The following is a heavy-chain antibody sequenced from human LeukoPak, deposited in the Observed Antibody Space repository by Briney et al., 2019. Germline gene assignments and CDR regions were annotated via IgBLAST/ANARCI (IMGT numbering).Heavy chain of an antibody. CDR1: GGSISSSY. Sequence: SETLSLTCSVSGGSISSSYWSWIRQAPGKGLEWIGQIYYSGSTNCNPSLKSRVTISVDTSKNQFSLKLSSVTAADTAVYYCAREGMIATGREPAEIWGQGTMVTVSS. CDR2: IYYSGST. D-gene: IGHD3-22*01. J-gene: IGHJ3*02. CDR3: AREGMIATGREPAEI. V-gene: IGHV4-59*01.